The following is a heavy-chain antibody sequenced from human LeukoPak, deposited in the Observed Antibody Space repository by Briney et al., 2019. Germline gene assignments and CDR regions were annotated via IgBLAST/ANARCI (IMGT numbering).Heavy chain of an antibody. CDR3: AREVYIAAASTDFFDY. CDR1: GFTFSNYW. J-gene: IGHJ4*02. V-gene: IGHV3-74*01. CDR2: INSDGRST. D-gene: IGHD6-13*01. Sequence: GGSLRLSCAASGFTFSNYWMHWVRQAPGKGLVWVSRINSDGRSTNYADSVKGRFTISRDNSKNTLYLQMNSLRAEDTAVYYCAREVYIAAASTDFFDYWGQGTLVTVSS.